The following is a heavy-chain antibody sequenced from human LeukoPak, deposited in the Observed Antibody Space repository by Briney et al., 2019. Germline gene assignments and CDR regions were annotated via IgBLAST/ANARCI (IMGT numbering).Heavy chain of an antibody. CDR2: IYYSGST. V-gene: IGHV4-59*01. Sequence: NPSETLSLTCTGSGVSISSYYWSWIRQPPGKGLEWIGYIYYSGSTNYNPSLTSRVSISVDTSKNQFSLKLSSVTAADTAVYYCARSSIAVAGTAFDIWGQGTMVTVSS. CDR1: GVSISSYY. D-gene: IGHD6-19*01. J-gene: IGHJ3*02. CDR3: ARSSIAVAGTAFDI.